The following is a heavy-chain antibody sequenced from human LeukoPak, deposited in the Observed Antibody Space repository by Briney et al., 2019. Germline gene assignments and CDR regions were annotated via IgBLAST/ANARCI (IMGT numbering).Heavy chain of an antibody. CDR2: IYHSGST. CDR3: ARDRTVLLWFGEPRDAFDI. V-gene: IGHV4-38-2*02. Sequence: SETLSLTCTVSGYSISSGYYWGWIRQPPGKGLEWIGSIYHSGSTYYNPSLKSRVTISVDTSKNQFSLKLSSVTAADTAVYYCARDRTVLLWFGEPRDAFDIWGQGTMVTVSS. J-gene: IGHJ3*02. D-gene: IGHD3-10*01. CDR1: GYSISSGYY.